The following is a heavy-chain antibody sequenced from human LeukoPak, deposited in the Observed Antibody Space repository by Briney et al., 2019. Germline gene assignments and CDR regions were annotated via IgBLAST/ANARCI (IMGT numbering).Heavy chain of an antibody. CDR3: AKLCDWNSVDY. J-gene: IGHJ4*02. D-gene: IGHD1-7*01. CDR2: ISWNSATI. V-gene: IGHV3-9*01. CDR1: GFKIADYA. Sequence: PGGSLGLSCVASGFKIADYAVHWVRQTPGKGLEWVSGISWNSATIDYADSLRGRFTISRDNAKNSIYLQMTNLRTEDTALYYCAKLCDWNSVDYWGQGTLVTVSS.